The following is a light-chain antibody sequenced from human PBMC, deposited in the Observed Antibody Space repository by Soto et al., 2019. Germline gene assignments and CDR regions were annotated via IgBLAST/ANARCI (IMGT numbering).Light chain of an antibody. CDR1: QSVSSN. CDR2: GAS. CDR3: QQYNNWPTWT. J-gene: IGKJ1*01. V-gene: IGKV3D-15*01. Sequence: EIGMTQSPATLSVSPGERATHFCRASQSVSSNLAWYQQKPGQAPRLLIYGASTRATGIPARFSGSGSGTEFTLTISSLQSEDFAVYYCQQYNNWPTWTFGQGTKVDIK.